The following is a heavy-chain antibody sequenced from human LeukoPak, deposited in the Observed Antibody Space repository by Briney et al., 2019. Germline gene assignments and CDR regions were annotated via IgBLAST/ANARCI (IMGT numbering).Heavy chain of an antibody. CDR2: INHSGST. Sequence: PSETLSLTCTVSGGSISGYYWSGIPHPPGKGLEWIGEINHSGSTNYNPSLKSRVTISVDTSKNQFSLKLISVTAAGTAVYYCAMLRAGWGYSSGWYVGWGEGTLVTVSS. J-gene: IGHJ4*02. V-gene: IGHV4-34*01. CDR3: AMLRAGWGYSSGWYVG. CDR1: GGSISGYY. D-gene: IGHD6-19*01.